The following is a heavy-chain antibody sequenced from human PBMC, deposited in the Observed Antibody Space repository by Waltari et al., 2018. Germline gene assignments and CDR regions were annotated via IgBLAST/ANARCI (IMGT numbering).Heavy chain of an antibody. D-gene: IGHD2-15*01. CDR2: IYYSGST. CDR3: ARTVADWYFDL. J-gene: IGHJ2*01. V-gene: IGHV4-4*02. Sequence: QVQLQESGPGLVKPSGTLSLTCAVSGGSISSSNWWSWVRQPPGKGLEWIGYIYYSGSTNYNPSLKSRVTISVDTSKNQFSLKLSSVTAADTTVYYCARTVADWYFDLWGRGTLVTVSS. CDR1: GGSISSSNW.